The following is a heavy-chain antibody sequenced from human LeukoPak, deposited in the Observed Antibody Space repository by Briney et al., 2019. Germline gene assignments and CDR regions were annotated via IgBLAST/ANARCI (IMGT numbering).Heavy chain of an antibody. D-gene: IGHD6-19*01. V-gene: IGHV1-69*05. CDR1: GGTFSSYA. J-gene: IGHJ4*02. CDR3: ARRRESSGLIFDY. CDR2: IIPIFGTA. Sequence: SVKVSCKASGGTFSSYAISWVRQAPGQGLEWMRRIIPIFGTANYAQKFQGRVTITTDESTSTAYMELSSLRSEDTAVYYCARRRESSGLIFDYWGQRTLVTVSS.